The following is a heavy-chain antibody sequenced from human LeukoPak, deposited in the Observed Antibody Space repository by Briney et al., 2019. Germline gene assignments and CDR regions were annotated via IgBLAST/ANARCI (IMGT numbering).Heavy chain of an antibody. CDR1: GLTVINNY. Sequence: PGGSLRLSCAASGLTVINNYMSWVRQAPGKGLEWVSVIYSAVSTYYTDSVKGRFTISRDISKNTLYLQMNSLRAEDTAVYYCARIVAAGPIDYWGQGTLVTVSS. J-gene: IGHJ4*02. V-gene: IGHV3-66*01. D-gene: IGHD6-13*01. CDR2: IYSAVST. CDR3: ARIVAAGPIDY.